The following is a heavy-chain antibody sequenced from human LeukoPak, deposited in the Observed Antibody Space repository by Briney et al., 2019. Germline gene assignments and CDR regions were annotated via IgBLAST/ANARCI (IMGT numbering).Heavy chain of an antibody. V-gene: IGHV3-49*04. CDR3: TRTGDFWSGERLYLDY. D-gene: IGHD3-3*01. CDR1: GFTFGDYA. CDR2: IRSKAYGGTT. Sequence: GGSLRLSCTASGFTFGDYAMSWVRPAPGKGLEWVGFIRSKAYGGTTEYAASVKGRFTISRDDSKSIAYPQMNSLKTEDTAVYYCTRTGDFWSGERLYLDYWGQGTLVTVST. J-gene: IGHJ4*02.